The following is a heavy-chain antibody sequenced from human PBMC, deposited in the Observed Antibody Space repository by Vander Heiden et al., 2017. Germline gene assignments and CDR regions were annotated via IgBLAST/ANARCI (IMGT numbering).Heavy chain of an antibody. CDR3: ARLGRLGYCSSTSCSGYYYYGMDV. Sequence: QLQLQESGPGLVKPSETLSLTCTVSGGSISSSSYYWGWVRQPPGKGLDWIGSIYYSGSTYYNPSLKSRVTISVDTSKNQFSLKLSSVTAADTAVYYCARLGRLGYCSSTSCSGYYYYGMDVWGQGTTVTVSS. D-gene: IGHD2-2*01. CDR2: IYYSGST. V-gene: IGHV4-39*01. CDR1: GGSISSSSYY. J-gene: IGHJ6*02.